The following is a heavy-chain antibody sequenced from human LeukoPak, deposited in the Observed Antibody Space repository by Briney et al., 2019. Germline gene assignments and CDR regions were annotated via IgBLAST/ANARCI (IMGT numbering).Heavy chain of an antibody. J-gene: IGHJ4*02. CDR2: IYTGGST. V-gene: IGHV3-66*01. CDR1: GFTVSNNY. Sequence: GGSLRLSCAAYGFTVSNNYMSWVRQAPGKGLEWVSVIYTGGSTYYADSVKDRFTISRDNSKNTLYLQMNSLRAEDTAVYYCARDPRTRSYYDYGGQGTLVTVSS. D-gene: IGHD2-15*01. CDR3: ARDPRTRSYYDY.